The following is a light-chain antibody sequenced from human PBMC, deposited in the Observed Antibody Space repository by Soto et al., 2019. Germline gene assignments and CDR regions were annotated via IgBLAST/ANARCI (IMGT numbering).Light chain of an antibody. CDR1: QSVIDR. V-gene: IGKV3-15*01. CDR3: QQANTFPWT. Sequence: EIVLTQSPATLSVSPGERATLSCRASQSVIDRSAWYQQKPGQAPRLLIFGASTRATGVPARFSGSGSGTEFTLTISSLQSEDFATYYCQQANTFPWTFGQGTKVGIK. J-gene: IGKJ1*01. CDR2: GAS.